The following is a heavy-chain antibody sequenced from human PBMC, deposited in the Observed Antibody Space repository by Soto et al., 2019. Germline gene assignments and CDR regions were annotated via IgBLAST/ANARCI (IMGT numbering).Heavy chain of an antibody. CDR3: AKDREYSSGWPFDY. D-gene: IGHD6-19*01. CDR1: GFTFSSYG. Sequence: QVQLVESGGGVVQPGRSLRLSCAASGFTFSSYGMHWVRQAPGKGLEWVAVISYDGSNKYYADSVKGRFTISRDNSKNTLYLQMNRLRAEDTAVYYCAKDREYSSGWPFDYWGQGTLVTVSS. V-gene: IGHV3-30*18. CDR2: ISYDGSNK. J-gene: IGHJ4*02.